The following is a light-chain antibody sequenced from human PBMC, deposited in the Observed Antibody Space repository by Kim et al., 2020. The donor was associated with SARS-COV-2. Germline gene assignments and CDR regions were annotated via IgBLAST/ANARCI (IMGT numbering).Light chain of an antibody. Sequence: SSELTQDPAVSVALGQTVRITCQGDSLRSYYASWYQQKQGQATVLVIYGKNNRHSGIPDRFSGSSSGNTASLTITGAQADDEADYYCNSRDSSVNHLVFGGGTKLTVL. CDR3: NSRDSSVNHLV. CDR1: SLRSYY. CDR2: GKN. J-gene: IGLJ3*02. V-gene: IGLV3-19*01.